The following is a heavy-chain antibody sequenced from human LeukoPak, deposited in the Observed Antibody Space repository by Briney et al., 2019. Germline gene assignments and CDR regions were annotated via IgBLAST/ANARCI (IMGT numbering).Heavy chain of an antibody. V-gene: IGHV4-4*07. CDR3: ARVRLGRGLDY. J-gene: IGHJ4*02. Sequence: PSETLSLTCTLSGDSISSSYWGWIRQPAGKGLEWIGRIHTSGSTYYSPSLKSRVTMSVDTSTNQFSLELSSVTAADTAMYFCARVRLGRGLDYWGQGTLVTVSS. CDR2: IHTSGST. D-gene: IGHD6-19*01. CDR1: GDSISSSY.